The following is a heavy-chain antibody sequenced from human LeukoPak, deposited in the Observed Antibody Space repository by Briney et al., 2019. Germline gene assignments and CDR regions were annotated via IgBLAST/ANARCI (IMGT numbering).Heavy chain of an antibody. D-gene: IGHD3-10*01. CDR2: MSSSGRSI. V-gene: IGHV3-48*03. Sequence: GGSLRLSCAASGFTFSNYEMNWVRQAPGKGLEWVSYMSSSGRSIYYADSVKGRFTISRDKAQNSLYLQMNSLRAEDTAVYYCARSGTGVFDFWGQGTLVTVSS. CDR1: GFTFSNYE. J-gene: IGHJ4*02. CDR3: ARSGTGVFDF.